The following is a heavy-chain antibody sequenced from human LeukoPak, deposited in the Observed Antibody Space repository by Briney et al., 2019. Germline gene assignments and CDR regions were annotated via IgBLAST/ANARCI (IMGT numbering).Heavy chain of an antibody. CDR3: ASGRFSSPLNY. CDR1: GGSISSSSYY. CDR2: IYYSGST. J-gene: IGHJ4*02. D-gene: IGHD3-3*01. V-gene: IGHV4-39*07. Sequence: SETLSLTCTVSGGSISSSSYYWGWIRQPPGKGLEWIGSIYYSGSTYYNPSLKSRVTISVDTSKNQFSLKLSSVTAADTAVYYCASGRFSSPLNYWGQGTLVTVSS.